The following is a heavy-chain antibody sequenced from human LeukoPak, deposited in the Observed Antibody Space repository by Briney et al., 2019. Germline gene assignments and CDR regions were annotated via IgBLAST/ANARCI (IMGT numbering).Heavy chain of an antibody. D-gene: IGHD3-10*01. V-gene: IGHV4-34*01. Sequence: PSETLSLTCAVYGGSFCGYYWSWIRQPPGKGLEWIGEINHSGSTNYNPSLKSRVTISVDTSKNQFSLKLSSVTAADTAVYYCARGLYPKWFGELLHFDYWGQGTLVTVSS. CDR3: ARGLYPKWFGELLHFDY. CDR2: INHSGST. J-gene: IGHJ4*02. CDR1: GGSFCGYY.